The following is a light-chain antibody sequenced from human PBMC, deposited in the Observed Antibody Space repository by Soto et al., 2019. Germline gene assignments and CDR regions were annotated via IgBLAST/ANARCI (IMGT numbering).Light chain of an antibody. Sequence: QSVLTQPASVSGFPGQSITISCTGTSSDVGGYNYVSWYQQHPGKAPKLMIYEVSNRPSGVSNRFSGSKSGNTASLTISGLHTEDEADYYCSSYTSSSTLVFGTGTKVTVL. CDR3: SSYTSSSTLV. V-gene: IGLV2-14*01. J-gene: IGLJ1*01. CDR2: EVS. CDR1: SSDVGGYNY.